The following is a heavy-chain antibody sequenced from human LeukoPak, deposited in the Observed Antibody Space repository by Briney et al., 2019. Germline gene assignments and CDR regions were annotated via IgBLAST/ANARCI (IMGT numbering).Heavy chain of an antibody. CDR3: ARVSRAAAGTRGYFHY. D-gene: IGHD6-13*01. J-gene: IGHJ4*02. V-gene: IGHV4-30-4*01. CDR2: IYYSGST. Sequence: PSETLSHTCTVSGGSFSSVDYYWSWIRQPPGKGLEWIGYIYYSGSTYYNPSLKSRVTISVDTSKNQFSLKLSSVTAADTAVYYCARVSRAAAGTRGYFHYWGQGTLVTVSS. CDR1: GGSFSSVDYY.